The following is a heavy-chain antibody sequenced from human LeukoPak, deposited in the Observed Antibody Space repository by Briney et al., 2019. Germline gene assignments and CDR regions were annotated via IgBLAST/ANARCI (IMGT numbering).Heavy chain of an antibody. V-gene: IGHV4-61*09. Sequence: PSETLSLTCTVSGASINSGSYYWSWLRQPAGKGLEFIGHFSSSGSTNYNPSLRSRITISVDTSKNQFSLKVSSVTAADTAVYYCVTDFGDSSGWYRFWGQGTLVTVSS. J-gene: IGHJ4*02. CDR2: FSSSGST. CDR1: GASINSGSYY. CDR3: VTDFGDSSGWYRF. D-gene: IGHD6-19*01.